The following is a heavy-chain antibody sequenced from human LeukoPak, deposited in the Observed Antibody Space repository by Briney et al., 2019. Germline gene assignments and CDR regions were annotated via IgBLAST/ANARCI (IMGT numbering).Heavy chain of an antibody. J-gene: IGHJ4*02. CDR3: AREWGIYCSSTSCYLDY. CDR1: GGSISSGSYY. D-gene: IGHD2-2*01. V-gene: IGHV4-61*02. CDR2: IYTSGST. Sequence: SETLSLTCTVSGGSISSGSYYWSWIRQPAGKGLEWIGRIYTSGSTNYNPSLKSRVTISVDTSKNQFSLKLSSVTAADTAVYYCAREWGIYCSSTSCYLDYWGQGTLVTVSS.